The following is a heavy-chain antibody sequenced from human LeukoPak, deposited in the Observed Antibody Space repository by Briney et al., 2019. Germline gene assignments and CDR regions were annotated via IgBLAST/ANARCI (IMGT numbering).Heavy chain of an antibody. CDR1: GGSFRGYY. D-gene: IGHD7-27*01. V-gene: IGHV4-34*01. Sequence: SETLSLTCAVYGGSFRGYYWSWIRQPPGKGLEWIGEIHYTGATNYKPSLKSRVTISGDPSKDQVSLRVSSVTAADTAVYYCARGVLGPYYFDLWGRGTLVTVSS. CDR2: IHYTGAT. CDR3: ARGVLGPYYFDL. J-gene: IGHJ2*01.